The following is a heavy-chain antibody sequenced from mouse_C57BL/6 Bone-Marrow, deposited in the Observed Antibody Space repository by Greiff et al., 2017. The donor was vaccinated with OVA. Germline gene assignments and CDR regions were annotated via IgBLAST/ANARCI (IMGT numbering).Heavy chain of an antibody. D-gene: IGHD2-1*01. CDR2: IWSGGST. Sequence: VQLKQSGPGLVQPSQSLSITCTVSGFSLTSYGVHWVRQSPGKGLEWLGVIWSGGSTDYNAAFISRLSISKDNSKSQVFFKMNSLQADDTAIYYCARPSTGLPYYYAMDYWGQGTSVTVSS. V-gene: IGHV2-2*01. J-gene: IGHJ4*01. CDR3: ARPSTGLPYYYAMDY. CDR1: GFSLTSYG.